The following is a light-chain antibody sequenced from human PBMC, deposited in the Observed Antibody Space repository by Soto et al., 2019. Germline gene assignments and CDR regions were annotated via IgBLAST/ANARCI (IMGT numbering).Light chain of an antibody. V-gene: IGLV2-14*01. CDR3: SSYTSSSTPVV. CDR2: EVS. Sequence: QSALTQPASVSGSPGQSITISCTGTSSDIGGYNYVSWYQQHPCKAPKLMIYEVSNRPSGVSNRFSGSKSGSTASLTISGLQAEDEADYYCSSYTSSSTPVVFGGGTKLTVL. CDR1: SSDIGGYNY. J-gene: IGLJ2*01.